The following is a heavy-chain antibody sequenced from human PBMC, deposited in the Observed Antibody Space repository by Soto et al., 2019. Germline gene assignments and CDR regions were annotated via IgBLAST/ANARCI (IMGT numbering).Heavy chain of an antibody. CDR1: GYSFSSYW. CDR2: IFPDDSET. J-gene: IGHJ4*02. D-gene: IGHD3-22*01. CDR3: ARRLCDTSGYRYFDF. Sequence: GESLKISCKASGYSFSSYWIGWVRQIPGKGLEWMGIIFPDDSETRYSPSFQGKVSISVDKSITTAYLQWSSLKASDTAMYYCARRLCDTSGYRYFDFWGQGTLVTVSS. V-gene: IGHV5-51*01.